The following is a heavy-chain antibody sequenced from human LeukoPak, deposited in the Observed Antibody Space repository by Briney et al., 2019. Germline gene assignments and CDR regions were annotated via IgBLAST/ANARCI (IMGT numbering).Heavy chain of an antibody. CDR3: AREGVGATSDAFDI. V-gene: IGHV3-21*01. CDR2: ISSSSSYI. D-gene: IGHD1-26*01. CDR1: GFTFSSYS. J-gene: IGHJ3*02. Sequence: GGSLRLSCPASGFTFSSYSMNWVRQAAGKGLEWVSSISSSSSYIYYADSVKGRFTISRDNAKNSLYPQMNSLRAEDTAVYYCAREGVGATSDAFDIWGQGTMVTVSS.